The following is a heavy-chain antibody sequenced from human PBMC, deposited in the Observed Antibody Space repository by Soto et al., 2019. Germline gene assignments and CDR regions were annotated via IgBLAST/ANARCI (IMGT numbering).Heavy chain of an antibody. CDR1: GGSIRSSSYY. J-gene: IGHJ6*03. D-gene: IGHD2-2*01. CDR3: AGVRDCSSTSCYQSYYYMDG. CDR2: IYYGGST. Sequence: SETLSLTCTASGGSIRSSSYYWCWSRQPPGKGLEWVGSIYYGGSTYYNPSLKSRLTISVDTSKNQFSLNLSSVTAADTAVYYCAGVRDCSSTSCYQSYYYMDGWGKGTTVTVSS. V-gene: IGHV4-39*02.